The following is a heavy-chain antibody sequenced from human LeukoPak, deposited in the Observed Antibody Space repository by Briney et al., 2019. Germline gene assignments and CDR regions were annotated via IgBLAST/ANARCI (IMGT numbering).Heavy chain of an antibody. D-gene: IGHD3-10*01. CDR2: IWYDGSNK. CDR3: ARDQVTMVRVVTPDNWFDP. J-gene: IGHJ5*02. Sequence: PGGSLRLSCAASGFTFSRYAMHWVRQAPGKGLEWVAVIWYDGSNKYHADSVKGRFTISRDNSRNTLYLQMNSLRAEDTAVYYCARDQVTMVRVVTPDNWFDPWGQGTLVTVSS. V-gene: IGHV3-30*01. CDR1: GFTFSRYA.